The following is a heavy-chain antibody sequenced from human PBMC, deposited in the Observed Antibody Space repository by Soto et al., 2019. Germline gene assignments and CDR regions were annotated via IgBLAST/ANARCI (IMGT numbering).Heavy chain of an antibody. CDR2: ISGYNGNT. CDR1: GYTFTNYG. Sequence: QVQLVQSGAEVKKPGASVQVSCKASGYTFTNYGISWVRQAPGQGREWMGWISGYNGNTNYAKKLQGRVTMTRGTSTSTAYMELRSLRSDDTAVYYCAMLRVGHCISNCCYMDPFDYWGQGTLVTVSS. CDR3: AMLRVGHCISNCCYMDPFDY. V-gene: IGHV1-18*01. D-gene: IGHD2-2*02. J-gene: IGHJ4*02.